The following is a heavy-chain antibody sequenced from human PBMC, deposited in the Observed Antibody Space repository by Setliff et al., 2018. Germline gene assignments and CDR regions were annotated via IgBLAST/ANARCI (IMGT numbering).Heavy chain of an antibody. J-gene: IGHJ4*02. CDR1: ALTFSRYW. CDR3: ASGDWFYFDC. Sequence: GGSLRLSCAASALTFSRYWMKWVRQAPGKGLEWVADIRQDGNEIYYVDSVRGRFTISRDTAKNSVYLQMNSLRAEDTGVYYCASGDWFYFDCWGQGTLV. V-gene: IGHV3-7*01. CDR2: IRQDGNEI. D-gene: IGHD2-21*01.